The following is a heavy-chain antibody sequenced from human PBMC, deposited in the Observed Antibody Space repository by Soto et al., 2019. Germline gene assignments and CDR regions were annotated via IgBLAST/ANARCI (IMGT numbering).Heavy chain of an antibody. CDR1: GDSISSGAW. V-gene: IGHV4-4*02. CDR2: IYHSGNT. Sequence: SETLSLTCAVSGDSISSGAWWSWVRQSPGKGLQWIGEIYHSGNTRNNPSLKSRVTMSVDKSNNQFSLSLRSATAADTATYYCARGTRALITSFFAYWGQGIPVTVSS. D-gene: IGHD1-20*01. CDR3: ARGTRALITSFFAY. J-gene: IGHJ4*02.